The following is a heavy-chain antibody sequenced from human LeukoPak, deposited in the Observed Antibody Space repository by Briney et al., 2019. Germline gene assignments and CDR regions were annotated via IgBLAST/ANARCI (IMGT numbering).Heavy chain of an antibody. D-gene: IGHD3-22*01. V-gene: IGHV3-43*02. Sequence: GGSLRLSCAASGFTFDAMHWVREAPGKGLGWVSIISGDGGTTYYADSVKVRFTISRDNSKNSLYLQMNSLRTEDTALYYCAKAGGYNPNAEGIDYWGQGSLVTVSS. CDR2: ISGDGGTT. CDR3: AKAGGYNPNAEGIDY. J-gene: IGHJ4*02. CDR1: GFTFDA.